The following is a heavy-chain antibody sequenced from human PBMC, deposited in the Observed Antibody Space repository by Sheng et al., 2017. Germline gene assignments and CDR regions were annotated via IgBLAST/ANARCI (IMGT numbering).Heavy chain of an antibody. V-gene: IGHV4-31*11. CDR3: ARRYSYGSDAFDI. J-gene: IGHJ3*02. CDR2: IYYSGST. D-gene: IGHD5-18*01. CDR1: GGSISSGGYY. Sequence: QVQLQESGPGLVKPSQTLSLTCAVSGGSISSGGYYWSWIRQHPGKGLEWIGYIYYSGSTYYNPSLKSRVTISVDTSKNQFSLKLSSVTAADTAVYYCARRYSYGSDAFDIWGQGTMVTVSS.